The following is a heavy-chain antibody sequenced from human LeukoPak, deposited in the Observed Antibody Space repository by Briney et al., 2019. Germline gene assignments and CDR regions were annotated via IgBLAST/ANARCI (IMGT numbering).Heavy chain of an antibody. CDR3: AKGDDSSGFYDS. CDR2: ISYDGSHK. Sequence: GRSLRLSCAASGFTFSSYGMLWVRQAPGKGLEWVAVISYDGSHKYYADSVKGRFTISRDNSKNSLYLQMNSLRTEDTAFYYCAKGDDSSGFYDSWGQGTLVTVSS. CDR1: GFTFSSYG. J-gene: IGHJ5*01. V-gene: IGHV3-30*18. D-gene: IGHD3-22*01.